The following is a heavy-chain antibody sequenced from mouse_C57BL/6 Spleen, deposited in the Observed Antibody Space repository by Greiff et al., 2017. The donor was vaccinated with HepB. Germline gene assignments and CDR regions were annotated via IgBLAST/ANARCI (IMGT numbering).Heavy chain of an antibody. CDR2: ISGGGGNT. CDR3: ARHWGGYWVDY. V-gene: IGHV5-9*01. Sequence: EVMLVESGGGLVKPGGSLKLSCAASGFTFSSYTMSWIRQTPEKRLEWVATISGGGGNTYYPDSVKGRFTISRDNAKNTLYLQMSSLRSEDTALYYCARHWGGYWVDYWGQGTTLTVSS. D-gene: IGHD2-3*01. J-gene: IGHJ2*01. CDR1: GFTFSSYT.